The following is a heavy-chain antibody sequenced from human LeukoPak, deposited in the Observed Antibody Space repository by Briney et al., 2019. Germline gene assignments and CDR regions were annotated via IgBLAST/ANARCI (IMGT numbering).Heavy chain of an antibody. V-gene: IGHV3-30*18. CDR2: ISYDGSNK. D-gene: IGHD3-10*01. CDR1: GFTFSSYG. J-gene: IGHJ3*02. Sequence: GGSLRLSCAASGFTFSSYGMHWVRQAPGKGLEWVAFISYDGSNKYYADSVKGRFTISRDNSKNTLYLQMNSPRAEDTAVYYCAKDGVHYYGSGRLDIWGQGTMVTVSS. CDR3: AKDGVHYYGSGRLDI.